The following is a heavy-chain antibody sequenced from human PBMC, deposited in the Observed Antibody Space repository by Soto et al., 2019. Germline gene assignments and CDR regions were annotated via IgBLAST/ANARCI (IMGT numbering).Heavy chain of an antibody. J-gene: IGHJ5*02. D-gene: IGHD6-13*01. V-gene: IGHV1-46*01. CDR3: ARGKAAIVSTWFDP. Sequence: ASVKVSCKTSEYTFTSYYVHWVRQAPGQGLEWMGVINPSGGGTTCAQKFQGRVSMTRDTSTRTVYMDMRSLRSDDTAVYYCARGKAAIVSTWFDPWGQGTLVTVSS. CDR2: INPSGGGT. CDR1: EYTFTSYY.